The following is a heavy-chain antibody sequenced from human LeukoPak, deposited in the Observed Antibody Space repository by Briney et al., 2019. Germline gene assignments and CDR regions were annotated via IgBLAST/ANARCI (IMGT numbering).Heavy chain of an antibody. D-gene: IGHD5-18*01. V-gene: IGHV3-13*01. CDR3: VREARGYHYTYFDY. CDR1: GFTLGSHD. CDR2: VSSGFHA. Sequence: GGSLRLSCTASGFTLGSHDMHWVRQIPGQGLEWVAAVSSGFHAFFADSVQGRFTVSREDARNSLYLQMNSPRAGDTAVYYCVREARGYHYTYFDYWGQGTLVTVSS. J-gene: IGHJ4*02.